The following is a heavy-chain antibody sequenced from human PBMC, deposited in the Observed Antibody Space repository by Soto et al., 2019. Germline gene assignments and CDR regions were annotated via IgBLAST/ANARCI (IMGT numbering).Heavy chain of an antibody. CDR1: GGSFSGYY. Sequence: SETLSLTCAVYGGSFSGYYWSWIRQPPGKGLEWIGEINHSGSTNYNPSLKSRVTISVDTSKNQFSLKLSSVTAADTAVYYCAGYGSGSFSDYWGKGTLVTVPS. CDR3: AGYGSGSFSDY. CDR2: INHSGST. V-gene: IGHV4-34*01. J-gene: IGHJ4*02. D-gene: IGHD3-10*01.